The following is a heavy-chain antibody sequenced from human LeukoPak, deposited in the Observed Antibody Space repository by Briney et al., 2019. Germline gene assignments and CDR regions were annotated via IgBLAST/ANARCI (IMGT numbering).Heavy chain of an antibody. J-gene: IGHJ4*02. D-gene: IGHD1-14*01. CDR3: ARRKGGSSECDY. CDR2: IYDSGST. V-gene: IGHV4-39*01. Sequence: SETLSLTCTVSGGSIRSSYYYWGWIRQPPGKGLEWIGSIYDSGSTYYNPSLKSRVTISVDTSKNQFSLKLNSVTAADTAVYYCARRKGGSSECDYWGQGTLVTVSS. CDR1: GGSIRSSYYY.